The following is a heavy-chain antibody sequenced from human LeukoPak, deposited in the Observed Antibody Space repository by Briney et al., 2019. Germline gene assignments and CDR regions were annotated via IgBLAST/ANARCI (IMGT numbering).Heavy chain of an antibody. CDR3: AKDLWMAAYRDGC. V-gene: IGHV3-23*01. D-gene: IGHD2-21*01. CDR2: ISAGGGST. CDR1: GFSFSSYA. J-gene: IGHJ4*02. Sequence: GGSLRLSCAASGFSFSSYAMSWVRQAPRKGLEWVSSISAGGGSTYYADSVKGRFTISGDNSKNTLYLQMNSLRAEDTAVYYCAKDLWMAAYRDGCWGQGTLVTVSS.